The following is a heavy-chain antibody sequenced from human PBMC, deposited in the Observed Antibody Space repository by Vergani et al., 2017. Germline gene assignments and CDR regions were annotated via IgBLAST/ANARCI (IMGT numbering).Heavy chain of an antibody. CDR2: ISYDGSNK. J-gene: IGHJ3*02. V-gene: IGHV3-30-3*01. Sequence: QVQLVESGGGVVQPGRSLRLSCAASGFTFSNYAMHWVRQAPGKGLEWVAVISYDGSNKYYADSVKGRFTISRDNSKNTLYLQMNSLRAEDTAVYYCARDWGYCSSTSCYGAFDIWGQGTMVTVSS. CDR3: ARDWGYCSSTSCYGAFDI. CDR1: GFTFSNYA. D-gene: IGHD2-2*01.